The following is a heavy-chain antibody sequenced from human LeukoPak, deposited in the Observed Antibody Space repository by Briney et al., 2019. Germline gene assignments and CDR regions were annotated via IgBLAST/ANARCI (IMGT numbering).Heavy chain of an antibody. J-gene: IGHJ5*02. CDR1: GYTFTGYY. Sequence: ASVKVSCKASGYTFTGYYMHWVRQAPGQGLEGMGWINPNRGGTNYAQKFQGRVTMTRATSISTAYMELSRLRSDDTAVYYCARDSDRGIAAAALSPWGQGTLVTVSS. D-gene: IGHD6-13*01. V-gene: IGHV1-2*02. CDR3: ARDSDRGIAAAALSP. CDR2: INPNRGGT.